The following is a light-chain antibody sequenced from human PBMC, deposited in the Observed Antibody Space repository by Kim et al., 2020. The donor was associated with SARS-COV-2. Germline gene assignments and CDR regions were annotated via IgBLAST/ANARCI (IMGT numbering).Light chain of an antibody. Sequence: DIQMTQSPSTLSASVGDRVTITCRASQVISKWLAWYQQKPGKAPKLLIYKASSLESGVPSRFRGSGSGTDFTLTIFGLQPDDFATYYCQQGLSYPWTFGQGTKVDIK. J-gene: IGKJ1*01. CDR3: QQGLSYPWT. CDR2: KAS. V-gene: IGKV1-5*03. CDR1: QVISKW.